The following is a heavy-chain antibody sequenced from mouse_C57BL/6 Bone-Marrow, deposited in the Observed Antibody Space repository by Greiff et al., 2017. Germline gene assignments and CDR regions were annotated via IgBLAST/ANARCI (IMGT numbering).Heavy chain of an antibody. CDR1: GYTFTSYW. CDR3: AIPYYEYGSFAY. CDR2: IHPSDSDT. D-gene: IGHD2-4*01. Sequence: QVQLQQPGAELVKPGASVKVSCTASGYTFTSYWMHWVKQRPGQGLEWIGRIHPSDSDTNYNQKFKGTATFTVDKSSSPVYMQLSRLTSAASAVFYRAIPYYEYGSFAYWGQGTPVTVSA. V-gene: IGHV1-74*01. J-gene: IGHJ3*01.